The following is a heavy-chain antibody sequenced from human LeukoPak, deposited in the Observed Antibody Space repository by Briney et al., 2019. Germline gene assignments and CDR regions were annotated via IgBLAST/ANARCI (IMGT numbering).Heavy chain of an antibody. CDR3: ARANYYDSSGYRYSSYFDY. V-gene: IGHV3-21*01. CDR1: GFTFSSYS. D-gene: IGHD3-22*01. CDR2: ISSSSSYI. Sequence: GSLRLSCAASGFTFSSYSMNWVRQAPGKGLEWVSSISSSSSYIYYADSVKGRFTISRDNAKNSLYLQMNSLRAEDTAVYYCARANYYDSSGYRYSSYFDYWGQGTLVTVSS. J-gene: IGHJ4*02.